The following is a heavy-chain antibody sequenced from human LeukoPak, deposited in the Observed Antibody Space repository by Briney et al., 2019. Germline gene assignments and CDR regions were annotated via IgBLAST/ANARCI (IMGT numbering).Heavy chain of an antibody. V-gene: IGHV3-48*01. D-gene: IGHD3-3*01. CDR2: ISSSSSTI. J-gene: IGHJ4*02. CDR3: ARAYDFWSGPGGY. CDR1: GFTFSSYS. Sequence: GGSLRLSCAASGFTFSSYSMNWVRQAPGKGLEWVSYISSSSSTIYYADSVKGRFTISRDNAKNSLYLQMNSLRAEDTAVYYCARAYDFWSGPGGYWGQGTLVTVSS.